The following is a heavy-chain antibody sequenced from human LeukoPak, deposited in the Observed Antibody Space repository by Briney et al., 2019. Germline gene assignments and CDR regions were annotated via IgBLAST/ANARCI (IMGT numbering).Heavy chain of an antibody. V-gene: IGHV3-21*01. CDR3: ARDLITMVRGVIDY. CDR1: GFTFSSYS. Sequence: GGSLRLSRAASGFTFSSYSMNWVRQAPGKGLEWVSSISSSSSYIYYADSVKGRFTISRDNAKNSLYLQMNSLRAEDTAVYYCARDLITMVRGVIDYWGQGTLVTVSS. CDR2: ISSSSSYI. D-gene: IGHD3-10*01. J-gene: IGHJ4*02.